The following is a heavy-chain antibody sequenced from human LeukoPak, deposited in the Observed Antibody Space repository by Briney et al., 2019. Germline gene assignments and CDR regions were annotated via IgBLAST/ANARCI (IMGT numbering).Heavy chain of an antibody. Sequence: GRSLRLSCAASGFTFSSYSMNWVRQAPGKGLEWVSSISSSSSYIYYADSVKGRFTISRDNAKNSLYLQMNSLRAEDTAVYYCARDLFYCTNGVCQVYYYYGMDVWGQGTTVTVSS. D-gene: IGHD2-8*01. V-gene: IGHV3-21*01. CDR1: GFTFSSYS. CDR2: ISSSSSYI. J-gene: IGHJ6*02. CDR3: ARDLFYCTNGVCQVYYYYGMDV.